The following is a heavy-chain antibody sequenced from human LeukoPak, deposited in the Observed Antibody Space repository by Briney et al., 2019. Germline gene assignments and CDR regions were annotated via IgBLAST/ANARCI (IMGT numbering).Heavy chain of an antibody. CDR1: GSTFSIYS. V-gene: IGHV3-21*01. Sequence: GGSLRLSCAASGSTFSIYSMNWVRQAPGKGLEWVSSISSSSSFIYYVDSIKGRFTISRDNAKNSLYLQMNSLRAEDTAVYYCATQGEHSYDSNRSGYFQHWGQGTLVTVSS. D-gene: IGHD3-22*01. J-gene: IGHJ1*01. CDR3: ATQGEHSYDSNRSGYFQH. CDR2: ISSSSSFI.